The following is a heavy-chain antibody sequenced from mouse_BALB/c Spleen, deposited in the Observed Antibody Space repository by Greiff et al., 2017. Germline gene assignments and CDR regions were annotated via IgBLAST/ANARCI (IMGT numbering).Heavy chain of an antibody. CDR1: GFTFTDYY. J-gene: IGHJ1*01. V-gene: IGHV7-3*02. D-gene: IGHD1-1*01. Sequence: DVKLVESGGGLVQPGGSLRLSCATSGFTFTDYYMSWVRQPPGKALEWLGFIRNKANGYTTEYSASVKGRFTISRDNSQSILYLQMNTLRAEDSATYYCARNYYGSRNWYFDVWGAGTTVTVSS. CDR2: IRNKANGYTT. CDR3: ARNYYGSRNWYFDV.